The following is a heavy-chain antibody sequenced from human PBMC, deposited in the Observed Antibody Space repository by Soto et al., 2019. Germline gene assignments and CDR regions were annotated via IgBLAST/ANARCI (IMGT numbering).Heavy chain of an antibody. J-gene: IGHJ4*02. CDR2: ISAYNGNT. V-gene: IGHV1-18*01. CDR3: ARDSPPPRE. CDR1: GYTFTSSG. Sequence: QVQLVQAGAEVKKPGATVKVSCKASGYTFTSSGISWVRQAPGQGLEWMGWISAYNGNTNYAQKLEGRVTMTTETSTSTAYMELRSLRSDYTAVYYFARDSPPPREWGQGTLVTVSS.